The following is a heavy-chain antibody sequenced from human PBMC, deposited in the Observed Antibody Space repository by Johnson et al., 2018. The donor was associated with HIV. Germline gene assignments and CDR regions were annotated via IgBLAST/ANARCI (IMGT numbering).Heavy chain of an antibody. Sequence: VQLVESGGGLVQPGGSLRLSCAASGFTVRSNYMSWVRQAPGKGLAWVSDIYSGGTTYYADSVKGRFTISRDNSKNTLYLQMNSLRAEDTAVYYCATSTASDALDIWGQGTMVTVSS. CDR3: ATSTASDALDI. V-gene: IGHV3-66*01. CDR1: GFTVRSNY. J-gene: IGHJ3*02. CDR2: IYSGGTT. D-gene: IGHD1-1*01.